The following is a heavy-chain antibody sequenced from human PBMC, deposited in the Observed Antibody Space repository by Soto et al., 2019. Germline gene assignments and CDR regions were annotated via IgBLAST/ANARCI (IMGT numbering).Heavy chain of an antibody. V-gene: IGHV4-34*01. CDR1: GGSISSYY. Sequence: SETLSLTCTVSGGSISSYYWSWIRQPPGKGLQWIGQINHSGSANYNPSLKSRVTISVHTSSSQFSLELSSVTAADTAVYYCARGLISGSHYSGGWYYFDSWGQGTQVTSPQ. CDR3: ARGLISGSHYSGGWYYFDS. J-gene: IGHJ4*02. D-gene: IGHD1-26*01. CDR2: INHSGSA.